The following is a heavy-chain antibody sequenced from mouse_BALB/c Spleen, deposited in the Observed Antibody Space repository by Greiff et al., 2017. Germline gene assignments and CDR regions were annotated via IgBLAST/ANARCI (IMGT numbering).Heavy chain of an antibody. D-gene: IGHD2-14*01. V-gene: IGHV5-17*02. CDR2: ISSGSSTI. CDR1: GFTFSSFG. J-gene: IGHJ2*01. CDR3: ARPRYDGGFDY. Sequence: EVKLMESGGGLVQPGGSRKLSCAASGFTFSSFGMHWVRQAPEKGLEWVAYISSGSSTIYYADTVKGRFTISRDNPKNTLFLQMTSLRSEDTAMYYCARPRYDGGFDYWGQGTTLTVSS.